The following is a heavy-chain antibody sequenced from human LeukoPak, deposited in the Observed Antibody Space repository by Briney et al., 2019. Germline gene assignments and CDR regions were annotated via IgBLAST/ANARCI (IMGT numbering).Heavy chain of an antibody. V-gene: IGHV4-38-2*01. Sequence: PSETLSLTCVVPGYSISSGYYWGWIRQPPGKGLEWIGSIYHSGSTYYNPSLKSRVTISVDTSKNQFSLKLSSVTAADTAVYYCARVVSAYSSSQGYYFDYWGQGTLVTVSS. CDR2: IYHSGST. D-gene: IGHD6-13*01. CDR3: ARVVSAYSSSQGYYFDY. J-gene: IGHJ4*02. CDR1: GYSISSGYY.